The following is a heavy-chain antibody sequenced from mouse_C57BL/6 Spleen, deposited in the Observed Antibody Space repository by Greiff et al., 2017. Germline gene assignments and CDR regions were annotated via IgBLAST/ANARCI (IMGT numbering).Heavy chain of an antibody. Sequence: EVKLVESGGGLVKPGGSLKLSCAASGFTFSSYTMSWVRQTPEKRLEWVATISGGGGNTYYPDSVKGRFTISRDNAKNTLYLQMSSLRSEDTALYYSARRLWDGIDYWGQGTTLTVSS. CDR1: GFTFSSYT. V-gene: IGHV5-9*01. D-gene: IGHD4-1*01. J-gene: IGHJ2*01. CDR3: ARRLWDGIDY. CDR2: ISGGGGNT.